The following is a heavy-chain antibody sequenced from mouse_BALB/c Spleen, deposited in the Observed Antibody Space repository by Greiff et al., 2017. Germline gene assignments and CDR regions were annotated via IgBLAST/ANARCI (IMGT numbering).Heavy chain of an antibody. Sequence: QVQLQQSGAELVRPGVSVKISCKGSGYTFTDYAMHWVKQSHAKSLEWIGVISTYYGDASYNQKFKGKATMTVDKSSSTAYMELARLTSEDSAIYYCARYGPYGNYDDWGQGTTLTVSS. V-gene: IGHV1S137*01. CDR1: GYTFTDYA. CDR2: ISTYYGDA. CDR3: ARYGPYGNYDD. D-gene: IGHD2-1*01. J-gene: IGHJ2*01.